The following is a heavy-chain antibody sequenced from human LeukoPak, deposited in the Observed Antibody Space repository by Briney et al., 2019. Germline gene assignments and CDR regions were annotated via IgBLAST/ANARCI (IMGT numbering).Heavy chain of an antibody. J-gene: IGHJ6*03. CDR2: INPSGGST. Sequence: ASVRVSCKAPGYTFTSYYMHWVRQAPGQGLEWMGIINPSGGSTSYAQKFQGRVTMTRDMSTSTVYMELSSLRSEDTAVYYCARSPFWSGYYYYFSAYYYMDVWGKGTTVTVSS. CDR3: ARSPFWSGYYYYFSAYYYMDV. D-gene: IGHD3-3*01. CDR1: GYTFTSYY. V-gene: IGHV1-46*01.